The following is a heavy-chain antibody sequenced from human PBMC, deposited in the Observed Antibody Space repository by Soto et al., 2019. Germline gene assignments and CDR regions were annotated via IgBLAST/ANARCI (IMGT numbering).Heavy chain of an antibody. V-gene: IGHV5-10-1*01. CDR2: IDPSDSYT. CDR3: ASMGATRAFDI. J-gene: IGHJ3*02. Sequence: QVPGKGLEWMGRIDPSDSYTNYSPSFQGHVTISADKSISTAYLQWSSLKASDTAMYYCASMGATRAFDIWGQGTMVTVSS. D-gene: IGHD1-26*01.